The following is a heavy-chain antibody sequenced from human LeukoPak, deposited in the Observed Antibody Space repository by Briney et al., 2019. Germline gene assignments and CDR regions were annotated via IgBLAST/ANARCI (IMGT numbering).Heavy chain of an antibody. CDR3: ARGLTAAADVTFDY. D-gene: IGHD6-13*01. J-gene: IGHJ4*02. CDR1: GFTFSNYC. Sequence: GGSLRLSCAASGFTFSNYCMHWVRQAPGKGLVWVAHINSDGSNTCYADSVKGRFTISRDNAKNTLYLQMNSLRAEDTAVYFCARGLTAAADVTFDYWGQGTLVTVSS. CDR2: INSDGSNT. V-gene: IGHV3-74*01.